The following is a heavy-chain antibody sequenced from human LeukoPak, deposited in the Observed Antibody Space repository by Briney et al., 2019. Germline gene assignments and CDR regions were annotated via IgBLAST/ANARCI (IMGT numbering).Heavy chain of an antibody. J-gene: IGHJ4*02. V-gene: IGHV5-51*01. CDR3: ARLGGRFLEWLSSLDY. CDR1: GYSFTSYW. D-gene: IGHD3-3*01. CDR2: IYPGDSDT. Sequence: GESLKISCKGSGYSFTSYWIGWVRQMPGKGLEWMGIIYPGDSDTRYSPSFQGQVTISADKSISTAYLQWSSLKASDTAMYYCARLGGRFLEWLSSLDYWGQGTLVTVSS.